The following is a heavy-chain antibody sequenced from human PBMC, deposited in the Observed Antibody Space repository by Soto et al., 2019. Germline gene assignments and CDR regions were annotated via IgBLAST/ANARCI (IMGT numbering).Heavy chain of an antibody. Sequence: QVHLVESGGGVVQPGRSLRLSCAASGFTFRSYAMHWVRQAPGKGLEWVAVISYDGTYKYYADSVKGRFTISRDNSKNTLYLQMSSLRGDDTAVYYCARDDDVTAVGLDYWGQGTLVTVSS. J-gene: IGHJ4*02. D-gene: IGHD1-20*01. CDR2: ISYDGTYK. V-gene: IGHV3-30-3*01. CDR3: ARDDDVTAVGLDY. CDR1: GFTFRSYA.